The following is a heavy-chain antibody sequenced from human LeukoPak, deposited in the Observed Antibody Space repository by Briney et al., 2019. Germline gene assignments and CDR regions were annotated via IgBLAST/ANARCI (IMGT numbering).Heavy chain of an antibody. J-gene: IGHJ4*02. Sequence: GGSLRLSCAASGFTFSSYGMHWVRQAPGKGLEWVAFIRYDGSNKYYADSVKGRFTISRDNSKNTLYLQMNSLRAEDTAVYYCARSGDYYASSGYREFDYWGQGTLVTVSS. D-gene: IGHD3-22*01. CDR3: ARSGDYYASSGYREFDY. V-gene: IGHV3-30*02. CDR1: GFTFSSYG. CDR2: IRYDGSNK.